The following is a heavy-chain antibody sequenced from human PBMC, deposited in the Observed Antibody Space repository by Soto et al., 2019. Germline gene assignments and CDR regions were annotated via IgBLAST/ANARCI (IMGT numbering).Heavy chain of an antibody. Sequence: QITLNESGPTVVRPTETLTLTCRFSGFLLTTSGVGVGWIRQSPGKAPEWLALIYWDDDKRYSASLKSRLTITKDTSKHQVVLTVSDLDPTDTATYYCAHRVLRTVFGLVTTTAIYFDFWGQGTPVAVSS. CDR2: IYWDDDK. CDR1: GFLLTTSGVG. CDR3: AHRVLRTVFGLVTTTAIYFDF. D-gene: IGHD3-3*01. J-gene: IGHJ4*02. V-gene: IGHV2-5*02.